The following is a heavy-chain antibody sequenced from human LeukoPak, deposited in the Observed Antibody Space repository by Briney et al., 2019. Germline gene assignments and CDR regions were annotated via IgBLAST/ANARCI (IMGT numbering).Heavy chain of an antibody. CDR3: ARSVYSYYANWFDP. CDR2: INSDGSST. CDR1: GFAFSSYW. V-gene: IGHV3-74*01. Sequence: GGSLRLSCAASGFAFSSYWMHWVRQAPGKGLVWVSRINSDGSSTTYADSVQDRFTTSRDNAKNTLYLQMNSLRADDTAVHYCARSVYSYYANWFDPWGQGTLVTVSS. D-gene: IGHD4-11*01. J-gene: IGHJ5*02.